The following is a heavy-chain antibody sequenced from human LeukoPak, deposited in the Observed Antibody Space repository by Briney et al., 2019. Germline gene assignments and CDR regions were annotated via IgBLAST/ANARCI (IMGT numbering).Heavy chain of an antibody. D-gene: IGHD1-26*01. Sequence: GGSLRLSCAASGFTFSSYAMHWVRQAPGKGLEYVSAISSNGGSTYYANSVKGRFTISRDNSKNTLYLQMGGLRAEDMAVYYCARKPPLVGAPFDYWGQGTLVTVSS. J-gene: IGHJ4*02. CDR2: ISSNGGST. V-gene: IGHV3-64*01. CDR3: ARKPPLVGAPFDY. CDR1: GFTFSSYA.